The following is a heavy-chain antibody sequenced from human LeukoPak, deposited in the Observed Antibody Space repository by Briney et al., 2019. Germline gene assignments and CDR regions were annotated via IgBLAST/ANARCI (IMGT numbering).Heavy chain of an antibody. J-gene: IGHJ5*02. D-gene: IGHD3-10*01. CDR2: ISSASNTI. Sequence: GESLRLSCAASGFTFSSYSMNWVRQAPGKGLEWVSYISSASNTIYYADSVKGRFTISRDNAKNSLYLQMNSLKAEDTAMYYCARDGRFGDYNWFDPWGQGTLVTVSS. CDR3: ARDGRFGDYNWFDP. V-gene: IGHV3-48*01. CDR1: GFTFSSYS.